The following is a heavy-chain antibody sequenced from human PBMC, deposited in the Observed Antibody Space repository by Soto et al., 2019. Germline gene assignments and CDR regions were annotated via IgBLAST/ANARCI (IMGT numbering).Heavy chain of an antibody. CDR1: GFMFDSYA. D-gene: IGHD6-19*01. Sequence: EVQLVESGGGLVQPGGSLRLSCVASGFMFDSYAMNWVRQAPGKGLEWVSYISPGGDRIYYAEPLKGRITITRDNARNSLYLQMNILGDEDTAVYYCTESADSAGWGVDVWGQGTLVTVSS. J-gene: IGHJ4*02. CDR2: ISPGGDRI. V-gene: IGHV3-48*02. CDR3: TESADSAGWGVDV.